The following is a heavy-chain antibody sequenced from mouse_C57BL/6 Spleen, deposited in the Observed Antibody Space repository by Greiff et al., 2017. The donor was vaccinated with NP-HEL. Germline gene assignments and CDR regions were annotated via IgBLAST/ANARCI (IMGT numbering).Heavy chain of an antibody. CDR3: ANILNYGYHAMDY. J-gene: IGHJ4*01. CDR2: INPNNGGT. D-gene: IGHD1-1*02. CDR1: GYTFTDYY. Sequence: VQLQQSGPELVKPGASVKISCKASGYTFTDYYMNWVKQSHGQSLEWIGDINPNNGGTSYNQKFKGKATLTVDKSSSTAYMELRSLTSEDSAGYYCANILNYGYHAMDYWGQGTSVTVSS. V-gene: IGHV1-26*01.